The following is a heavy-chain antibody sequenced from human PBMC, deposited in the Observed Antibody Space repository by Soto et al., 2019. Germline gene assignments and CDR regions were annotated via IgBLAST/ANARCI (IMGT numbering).Heavy chain of an antibody. CDR2: IYHSGTT. CDR3: ARDMPYAAGSLAGCDY. J-gene: IGHJ4*02. CDR1: GDSITGSY. Sequence: AETLSLTCTVSGDSITGSYWSWIRQPPGKTLEWIGYIYHSGTTTYNPSLKSRVSISVDTSKNQFSLRLTSVIAADTAVYYCARDMPYAAGSLAGCDYWGQGILVTVSS. D-gene: IGHD1-26*01. V-gene: IGHV4-59*01.